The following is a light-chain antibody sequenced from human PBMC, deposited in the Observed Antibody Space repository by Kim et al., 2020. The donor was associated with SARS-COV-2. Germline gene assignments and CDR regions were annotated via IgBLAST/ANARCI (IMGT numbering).Light chain of an antibody. Sequence: EIVLTQSPATLSLSPGQRATLSCRARQSVGSSLAWYQQKPGQAPRLLIYDASNRATGIPARFSGTGSGTDFTLTISSLEPEDFAIYYCQRRSGWPLTFGGGTKVDIK. V-gene: IGKV3-11*01. J-gene: IGKJ4*01. CDR1: QSVGSS. CDR2: DAS. CDR3: QRRSGWPLT.